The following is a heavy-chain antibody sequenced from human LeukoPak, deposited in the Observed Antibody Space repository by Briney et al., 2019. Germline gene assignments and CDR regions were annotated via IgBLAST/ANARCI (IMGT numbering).Heavy chain of an antibody. Sequence: GGTLRLSCAAPGFTFSSYGMSWVRQAPGKGLEWVSAISGSGGSTYYADSVKGRFTISRDNSKNTLYLQMNSLRTEDTAVYYCAKDPDYYGSGSYLDYWGQGTLVTVSS. CDR1: GFTFSSYG. CDR2: ISGSGGST. D-gene: IGHD3-10*01. V-gene: IGHV3-23*01. J-gene: IGHJ4*02. CDR3: AKDPDYYGSGSYLDY.